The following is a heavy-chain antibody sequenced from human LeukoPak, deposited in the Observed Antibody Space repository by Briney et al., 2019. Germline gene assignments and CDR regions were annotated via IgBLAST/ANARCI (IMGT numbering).Heavy chain of an antibody. CDR1: GGTFSSYA. CDR3: ARGFLVGASRGRDAFDI. D-gene: IGHD1-26*01. V-gene: IGHV1-69*05. Sequence: SVKVSCKASGGTFSSYAISWVRQAPGQGLEWMGGIIPIFGTVNYAQKFQGRVTITTDESTSTAYMELSSLRSEDTAVYYCARGFLVGASRGRDAFDIWGQGTMVTVSS. CDR2: IIPIFGTV. J-gene: IGHJ3*02.